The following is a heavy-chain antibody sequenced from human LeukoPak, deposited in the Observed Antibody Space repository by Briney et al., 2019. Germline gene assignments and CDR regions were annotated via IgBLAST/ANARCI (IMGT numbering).Heavy chain of an antibody. D-gene: IGHD3-22*01. CDR1: GGSISSGDYY. J-gene: IGHJ5*02. CDR3: ASRHYYDSSGCEVFDP. CDR2: IYYSGST. V-gene: IGHV4-30-4*01. Sequence: PSQTLSLTCTVSGGSISSGDYYWSWIRQPPGKGLEWIGYIYYSGSTYYNPSLKSRVTISVDTSKNQFSLKLSSVTAADTAVYYCASRHYYDSSGCEVFDPWGQGTLVTVSS.